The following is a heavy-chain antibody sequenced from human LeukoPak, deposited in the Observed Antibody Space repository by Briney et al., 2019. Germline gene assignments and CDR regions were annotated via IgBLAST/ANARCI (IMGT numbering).Heavy chain of an antibody. Sequence: SETLSLTCAVYGGSFSGYYWSWLRQPPGKGLEWIGEINHSGSTNYNPSLKSRVTISVDKSKNQFSLKLSSVTAADTAVYYCARDIRLWHQSGFDPWGQGTLVTVSS. J-gene: IGHJ5*02. CDR2: INHSGST. V-gene: IGHV4-34*01. D-gene: IGHD5-18*01. CDR3: ARDIRLWHQSGFDP. CDR1: GGSFSGYY.